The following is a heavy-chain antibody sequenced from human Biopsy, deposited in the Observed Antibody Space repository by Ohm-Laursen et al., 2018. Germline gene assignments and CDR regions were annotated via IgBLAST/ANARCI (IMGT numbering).Heavy chain of an antibody. CDR1: GDSINSSY. Sequence: SETLSLTYTVSGDSINSSYWSWIRQPPGKGLEWIGFISNSGNTNYNPSLKSRVTISVDTSKNQISLKLGSVTVADTAVFYCARRGSGGRSFDYWGQGSLVTVSS. V-gene: IGHV4-59*08. D-gene: IGHD2-15*01. CDR3: ARRGSGGRSFDY. J-gene: IGHJ4*02. CDR2: ISNSGNT.